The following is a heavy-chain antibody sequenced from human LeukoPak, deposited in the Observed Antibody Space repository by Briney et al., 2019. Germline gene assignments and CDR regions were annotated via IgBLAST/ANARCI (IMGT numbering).Heavy chain of an antibody. CDR3: ARRPIVGSTGFYFDL. D-gene: IGHD1-26*01. CDR2: IYYSGST. Sequence: SETLSLTCTVSGGSISSYYRSWIRQPPGKGLEWIGYIYYSGSTNYTSSLKSRVTISVDTSKNQFSLKLASLTAADTAVYYCARRPIVGSTGFYFDLWGPGTLVTVSS. V-gene: IGHV4-59*08. J-gene: IGHJ5*02. CDR1: GGSISSYY.